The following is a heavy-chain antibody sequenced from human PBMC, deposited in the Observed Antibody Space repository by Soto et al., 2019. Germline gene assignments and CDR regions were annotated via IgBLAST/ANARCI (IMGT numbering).Heavy chain of an antibody. Sequence: GGSLRLSCAASGFTFSSYSMNWVRQAPGKGLEWVSYISSSSSTIYYADSVKGRFTISRDNAKNSPYLQMNSLRAEDTAVYYCARRTGFDIWGQGTMVTVSS. CDR2: ISSSSSTI. J-gene: IGHJ3*02. CDR3: ARRTGFDI. CDR1: GFTFSSYS. V-gene: IGHV3-48*01.